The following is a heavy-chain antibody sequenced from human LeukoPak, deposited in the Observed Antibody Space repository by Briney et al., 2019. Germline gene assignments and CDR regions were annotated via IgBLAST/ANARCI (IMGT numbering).Heavy chain of an antibody. V-gene: IGHV3-7*01. Sequence: TGGSLRLSCAASGFTFSSYWMRWVRQAPGKGLEWVANIKQDGSEKYYVDSVKGRFTISRDNAKNSLYLQMNSLRAEDTAVYYCARESWYSSSWYYFFDYWGQGTLVTVSS. D-gene: IGHD6-13*01. CDR2: IKQDGSEK. J-gene: IGHJ4*02. CDR3: ARESWYSSSWYYFFDY. CDR1: GFTFSSYW.